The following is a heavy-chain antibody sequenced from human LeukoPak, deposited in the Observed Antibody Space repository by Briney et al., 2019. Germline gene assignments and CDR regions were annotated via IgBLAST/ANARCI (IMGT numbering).Heavy chain of an antibody. D-gene: IGHD2-21*02. CDR1: GYTFTRYY. CDR2: INPSGGST. CDR3: AGAYCGGDCYFDY. Sequence: GASVKVSCKASGYTFTRYYMHWVRQAPGQGLEWMGVINPSGGSTSYAQKCQGRLTMNRDTSTSTVYMELSSLRSEDTAVYYCAGAYCGGDCYFDYWGQGTLVTVSS. J-gene: IGHJ4*02. V-gene: IGHV1-46*01.